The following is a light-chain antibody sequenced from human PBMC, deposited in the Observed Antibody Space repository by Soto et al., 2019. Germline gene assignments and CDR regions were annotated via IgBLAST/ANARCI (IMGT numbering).Light chain of an antibody. CDR2: EVT. CDR3: SSHSSGSTRV. CDR1: SGDVGGYDY. Sequence: QSVLTQPASVSGSPGQSIAISCTGTSGDVGGYDYVSWYQQHPDKAPKLMIYEVTKRPSWVSNRFSGSKSGNTASLTISGLQPEDEADYYCSSHSSGSTRVFGSGTKLTFL. V-gene: IGLV2-14*01. J-gene: IGLJ1*01.